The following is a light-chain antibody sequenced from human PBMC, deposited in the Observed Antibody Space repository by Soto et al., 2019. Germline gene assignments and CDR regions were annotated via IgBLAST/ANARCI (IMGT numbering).Light chain of an antibody. Sequence: QSALTQPASVSGSPGQSITISCTGSNNDVGAYNYVSWYQQHPGKAPKTMIYDVSNRPSGVSNRFSGSKSGKTASLTISGLQAEDEADYYCSSYTTSSSVVFGGGTKLTVL. V-gene: IGLV2-14*01. J-gene: IGLJ2*01. CDR3: SSYTTSSSVV. CDR2: DVS. CDR1: NNDVGAYNY.